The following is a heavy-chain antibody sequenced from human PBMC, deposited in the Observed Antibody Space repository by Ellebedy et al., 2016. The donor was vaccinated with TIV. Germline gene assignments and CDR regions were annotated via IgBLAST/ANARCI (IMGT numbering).Heavy chain of an antibody. V-gene: IGHV4-38-2*02. J-gene: IGHJ6*02. CDR2: IYHSGST. D-gene: IGHD3/OR15-3a*01. CDR1: GYTISSGYN. CDR3: ARTDLRYGMDV. Sequence: GSLRLXXTVSGYTISSGYNWCCIRQPPGKLLEVSGSIYHSGSTYYNPSLKSRVAISVDTSKNQFSLKLSSVTAADTAVYYCARTDLRYGMDVWGQGTTVTVSS.